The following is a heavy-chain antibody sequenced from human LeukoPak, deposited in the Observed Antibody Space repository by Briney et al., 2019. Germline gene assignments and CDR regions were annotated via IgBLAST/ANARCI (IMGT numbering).Heavy chain of an antibody. CDR3: ARDLSSTSSWATVPDY. D-gene: IGHD2-2*01. J-gene: IGHJ4*02. CDR1: GFTFSSYA. V-gene: IGHV3-30-3*01. Sequence: GGSLRLSCAASGFTFSSYAMHWVRQAPGKGLEWVAVISYDGSNKYYADSVKGRFTISRDYSKNTLYLQMNSLRAEDTAVYYCARDLSSTSSWATVPDYWGQGTLVTVSS. CDR2: ISYDGSNK.